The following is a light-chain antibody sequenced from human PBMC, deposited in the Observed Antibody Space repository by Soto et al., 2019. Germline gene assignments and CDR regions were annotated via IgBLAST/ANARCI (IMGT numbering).Light chain of an antibody. Sequence: EIVLTQSPDTLSLSPGERATLSCRASQTVSNNYLAWYQQKPGQPPRLLLYGASNRATGIPDRVSGRGSGTDFPLTISRLEPEDFAVYYCQQYGPSPSFGPGTKVDVK. CDR2: GAS. V-gene: IGKV3-20*01. J-gene: IGKJ3*01. CDR1: QTVSNNY. CDR3: QQYGPSPS.